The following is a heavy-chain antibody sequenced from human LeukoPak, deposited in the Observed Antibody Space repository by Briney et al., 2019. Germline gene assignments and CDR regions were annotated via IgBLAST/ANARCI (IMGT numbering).Heavy chain of an antibody. J-gene: IGHJ4*02. Sequence: SETLSLTCTVSGGSISSSSYYWGWIRQPPGKGLEWIGSIYYSGSTYYNPSLKSRVTISVDTSKNQFPLKLSSVTAADTAVYYCARDSFRGKIDYWGQGTLVTVSS. CDR3: ARDSFRGKIDY. CDR2: IYYSGST. CDR1: GGSISSSSYY. V-gene: IGHV4-39*06. D-gene: IGHD3-16*01.